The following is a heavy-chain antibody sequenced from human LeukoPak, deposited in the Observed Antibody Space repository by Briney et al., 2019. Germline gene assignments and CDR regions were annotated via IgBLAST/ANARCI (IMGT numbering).Heavy chain of an antibody. CDR1: GYTFTGYY. V-gene: IGHV1-2*02. CDR3: ARGGEWYYDSSTYHLFDY. Sequence: ASVKISCKASGYTFTGYYVHWVRQAPGQGLEWMGWLNPNSAGTSYPQKFQGRVTMSRDTSISTAYMELSRLRSDDTAVYYCARGGEWYYDSSTYHLFDYWGQGTLVTVSS. CDR2: LNPNSAGT. D-gene: IGHD3-22*01. J-gene: IGHJ4*02.